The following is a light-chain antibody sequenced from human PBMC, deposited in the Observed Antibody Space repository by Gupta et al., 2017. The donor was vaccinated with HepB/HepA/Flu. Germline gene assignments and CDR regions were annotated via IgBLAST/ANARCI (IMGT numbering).Light chain of an antibody. CDR2: EAS. CDR3: QQRRNWPPLT. CDR1: QSVSNY. V-gene: IGKV3-11*01. J-gene: IGKJ4*01. Sequence: LLPSSPATMFLSPGERATLSCRASQSVSNYLAWYQQKPGQAPRLLIYEASNRATGIPARFSGSGSGTDFTLTISSLEPEDFAVYYCQQRRNWPPLTFGGGTKVEIK.